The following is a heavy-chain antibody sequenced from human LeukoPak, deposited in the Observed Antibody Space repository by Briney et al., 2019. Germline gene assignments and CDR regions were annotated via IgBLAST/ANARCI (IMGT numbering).Heavy chain of an antibody. V-gene: IGHV3-7*01. Sequence: PGGSLRLSCAASGFTFSTYWPTWVRQAPGKGLEWVANIKKDGSEKYYVDSVKSRFTISRDNAKNSLYLQMNSLRAEDTAVYYCARGRGNSSSWYFDYWGQGTLVTVSS. CDR1: GFTFSTYW. D-gene: IGHD6-13*01. J-gene: IGHJ4*02. CDR3: ARGRGNSSSWYFDY. CDR2: IKKDGSEK.